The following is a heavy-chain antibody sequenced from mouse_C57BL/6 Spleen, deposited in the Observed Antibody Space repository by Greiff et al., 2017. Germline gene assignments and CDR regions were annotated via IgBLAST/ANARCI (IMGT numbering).Heavy chain of an antibody. D-gene: IGHD2-5*01. CDR2: IYPGSGST. J-gene: IGHJ4*01. V-gene: IGHV1-55*01. CDR1: GYTFTSYW. Sequence: QVQLQQPGAELVKPGASVKMSCKASGYTFTSYWITWVKQRPGQGLEWIGDIYPGSGSTNYNEKFKSKATLTVDTSSSTAYMQLSSLTSADSAVYYCARGDSNYVDYAMDYWGQGTSVTVSS. CDR3: ARGDSNYVDYAMDY.